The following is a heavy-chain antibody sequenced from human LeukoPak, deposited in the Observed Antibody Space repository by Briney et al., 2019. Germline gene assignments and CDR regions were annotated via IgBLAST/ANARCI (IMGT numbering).Heavy chain of an antibody. V-gene: IGHV1-18*01. D-gene: IGHD2-2*01. J-gene: IGHJ6*03. CDR3: ARDGLLPAAMHYYYYMDV. CDR2: INAYNGNT. CDR1: GYTFSSYG. Sequence: GASVKVSCKASGYTFSSYGITWVRQAPGQGLEWMGWINAYNGNTNYTQKLQGRVTMTTDTSTSTAYMELRSLRSDDTAVYYCARDGLLPAAMHYYYYMDVWGEGTTVTVSS.